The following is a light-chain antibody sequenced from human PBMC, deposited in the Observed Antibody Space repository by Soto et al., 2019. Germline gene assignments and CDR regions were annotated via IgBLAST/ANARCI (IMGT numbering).Light chain of an antibody. J-gene: IGLJ2*01. CDR1: SSDVGAYNY. CDR2: EVS. Sequence: QSALTQPASVSGSPGQSITISCTGTSSDVGAYNYVSWYQQHPGKAPKRMIFEVSDRPSGVSNRFSGSKSGNTASLTISGLQAEDEADYYCSSYTSSNTLVFGGGTKVTVL. V-gene: IGLV2-14*01. CDR3: SSYTSSNTLV.